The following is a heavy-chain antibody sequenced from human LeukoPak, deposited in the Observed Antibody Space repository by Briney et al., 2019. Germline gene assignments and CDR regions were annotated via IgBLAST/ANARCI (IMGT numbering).Heavy chain of an antibody. D-gene: IGHD3-10*01. CDR2: INPSGGST. V-gene: IGHV1-46*01. Sequence: ASAKVSCKASGYTFTSYYMHWVRQAPGQGLEWMGIINPSGGSTSYAQKFQGRVTMTRDTSTSTVYMELSSLRSEDTAVYYCARSYGSGSYYNNWFDPWGQGTLVTVSS. CDR3: ARSYGSGSYYNNWFDP. CDR1: GYTFTSYY. J-gene: IGHJ5*02.